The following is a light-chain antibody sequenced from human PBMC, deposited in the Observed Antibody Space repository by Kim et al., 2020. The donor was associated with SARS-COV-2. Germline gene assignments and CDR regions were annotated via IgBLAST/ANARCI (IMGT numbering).Light chain of an antibody. CDR2: EDN. Sequence: KTVTISCTRGSGSIASNYVQWYQQRPGSAPTTVIYEDNQRPSGVPDRFSGSIDSSSNAASLTISGLKTEDEADYYCQSYDSSSNWVFGGGTQLTVL. CDR3: QSYDSSSNWV. V-gene: IGLV6-57*03. CDR1: SGSIASNY. J-gene: IGLJ3*02.